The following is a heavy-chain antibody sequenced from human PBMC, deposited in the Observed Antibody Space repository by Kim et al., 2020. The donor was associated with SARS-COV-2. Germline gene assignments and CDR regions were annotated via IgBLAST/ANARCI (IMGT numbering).Heavy chain of an antibody. Sequence: GGSLRLSCTASGFTFGDYAMSWVRQAPGKGLEWVGFIRSKAYGGTTEYAASVKGRFTISRDDSKSIAYLQMNSLKTEDTAVYYCTSTVPEMAADFDYWGQGTLVTVSS. D-gene: IGHD2-2*01. CDR3: TSTVPEMAADFDY. V-gene: IGHV3-49*04. J-gene: IGHJ4*02. CDR2: IRSKAYGGTT. CDR1: GFTFGDYA.